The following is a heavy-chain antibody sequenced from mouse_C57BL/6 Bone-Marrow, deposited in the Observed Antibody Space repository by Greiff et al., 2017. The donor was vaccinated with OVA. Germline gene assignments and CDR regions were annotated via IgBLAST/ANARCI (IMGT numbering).Heavy chain of an antibody. CDR3: TRGLRRGAY. J-gene: IGHJ3*01. V-gene: IGHV6-6*01. D-gene: IGHD2-4*01. Sequence: EVHLVESGGGLVQPGGSMKLSCAASGFTFSDAWMDWVRQSPEKGLEWVAEIRNKDNNHATYYAESVKGKFTISRDESKSSVYLQMNSLRAEDTGIYYCTRGLRRGAYWGQGTLVTVSA. CDR2: IRNKDNNHAT. CDR1: GFTFSDAW.